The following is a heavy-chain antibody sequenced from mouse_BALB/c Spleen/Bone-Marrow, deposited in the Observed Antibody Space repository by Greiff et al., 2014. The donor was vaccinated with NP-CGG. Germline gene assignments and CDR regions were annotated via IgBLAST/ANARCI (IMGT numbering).Heavy chain of an antibody. CDR3: AKRANGGSYGFAY. CDR2: INPSTGYT. Sequence: QVQLQQSGAELAKPGASVKMSCKASGYTFTSYWMHWVKQRPGQGLEWIGYINPSTGYTEYNQKFRDKATLTADKSSSTAYMQRSSLTAEDSAVYYCAKRANGGSYGFAYWGQGTLVTVSA. CDR1: GYTFTSYW. D-gene: IGHD1-1*02. J-gene: IGHJ3*01. V-gene: IGHV1-7*01.